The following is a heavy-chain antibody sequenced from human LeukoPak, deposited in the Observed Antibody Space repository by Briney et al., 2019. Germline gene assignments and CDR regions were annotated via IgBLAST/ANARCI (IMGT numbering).Heavy chain of an antibody. D-gene: IGHD1-26*01. Sequence: GASVKVSCKASGGTFSSYAIRWVRQAPGQGLEWMGGIIPIFGTANYAQKFQGRVTIITDESTSTAYMELSSLRSEDTAVYYCARGGASTMDVWGKGTTVIVSS. CDR2: IIPIFGTA. CDR1: GGTFSSYA. CDR3: ARGGASTMDV. J-gene: IGHJ6*03. V-gene: IGHV1-69*05.